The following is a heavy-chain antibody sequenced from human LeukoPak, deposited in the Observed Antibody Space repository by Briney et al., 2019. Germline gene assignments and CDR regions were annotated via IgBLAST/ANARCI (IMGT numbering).Heavy chain of an antibody. CDR2: IYSGGST. Sequence: GGSLRLSCAASGFTFSSYWMSWVRQAPGKGLEWVSVIYSGGSTYYADSVKGRFTISRDNSKNTLYLQMNSLRAADTAVYYCARGTAMVFRYYYYGMDVWGQGTTVTVSS. V-gene: IGHV3-66*01. J-gene: IGHJ6*02. CDR3: ARGTAMVFRYYYYGMDV. D-gene: IGHD5-18*01. CDR1: GFTFSSYW.